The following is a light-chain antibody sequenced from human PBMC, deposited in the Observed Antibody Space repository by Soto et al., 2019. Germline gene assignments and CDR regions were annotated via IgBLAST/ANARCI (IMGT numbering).Light chain of an antibody. Sequence: DIQMTQSPSTLSASVGDRVTITCRASQSISSWLAWYQQKPGKAPKLLIYKACSLQSGVPSRFSGSGSGTEFTLTISSLQPDDFATYYCQQQWTFGQGTKVEIK. CDR1: QSISSW. CDR2: KAC. J-gene: IGKJ1*01. CDR3: QQQWT. V-gene: IGKV1-5*03.